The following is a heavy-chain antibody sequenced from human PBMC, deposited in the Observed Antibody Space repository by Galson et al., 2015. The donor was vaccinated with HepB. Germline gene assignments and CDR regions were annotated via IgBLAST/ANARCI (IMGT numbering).Heavy chain of an antibody. Sequence: SLRLSCAASGFTFSSYAMHWVRQAPGKGLEWVAVISYDGSNKYYADSVKGRFTISRDNSKNTLYLQMNSLRAEDTAVYYCARFGDDKNVGGMDVWGQGTTVTVSS. CDR1: GFTFSSYA. CDR3: ARFGDDKNVGGMDV. CDR2: ISYDGSNK. D-gene: IGHD4-17*01. V-gene: IGHV3-30*04. J-gene: IGHJ6*02.